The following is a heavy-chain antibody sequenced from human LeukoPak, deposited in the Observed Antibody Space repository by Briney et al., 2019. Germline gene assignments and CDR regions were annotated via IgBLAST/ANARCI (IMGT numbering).Heavy chain of an antibody. J-gene: IGHJ4*02. D-gene: IGHD3-22*01. CDR1: GFTFSDYY. CDR3: ARGTSGYHYNSLDY. Sequence: GGSLRLSCAASGFTFSDYYMSWIRQAPGKELEWVSYISSSSSYTNYADSVKGRFTISRDNAKNSLYLQMNSLRAEDTAVYYCARGTSGYHYNSLDYWGQGTLVTVSS. CDR2: ISSSSSYT. V-gene: IGHV3-11*06.